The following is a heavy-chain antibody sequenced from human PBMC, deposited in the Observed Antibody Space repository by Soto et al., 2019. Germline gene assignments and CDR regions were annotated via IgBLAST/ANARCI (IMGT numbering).Heavy chain of an antibody. V-gene: IGHV2-5*02. CDR3: AHRGGGIVDWYFDL. D-gene: IGHD1-26*01. Sequence: QITLNESGPTLVKPTQTLTLTCTFSGFSLGTYGAGVGWIRQPPGKALEWLALIYWDDDKRYSPSLKSRLTITKDTSKRQVFLTLTNMDPVDTATYYCAHRGGGIVDWYFDLWGRGTPVIVSS. CDR2: IYWDDDK. J-gene: IGHJ2*01. CDR1: GFSLGTYGAG.